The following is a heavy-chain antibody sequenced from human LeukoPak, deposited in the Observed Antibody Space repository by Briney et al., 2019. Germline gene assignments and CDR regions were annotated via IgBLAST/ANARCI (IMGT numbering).Heavy chain of an antibody. V-gene: IGHV1-46*01. CDR3: ASGAYYYMDV. CDR2: INPSGGST. Sequence: ASVKVSCKASGYTFTSYYMHWVRQAPGQGLEWMGIINPSGGSTSYAQKFQGRVTMTRDTSISTAYMELSRLRSDDTAVYYCASGAYYYMDVWGKGTTVTVSS. D-gene: IGHD3-10*01. J-gene: IGHJ6*03. CDR1: GYTFTSYY.